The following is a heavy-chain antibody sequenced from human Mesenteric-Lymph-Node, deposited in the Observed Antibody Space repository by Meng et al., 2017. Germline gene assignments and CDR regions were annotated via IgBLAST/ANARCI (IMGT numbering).Heavy chain of an antibody. Sequence: GESLKISCAGSGFTFSNYAMSWVRQAPAKGLEWVSGITDNGINTYHADSVKGRFTISRDNFKNTLYWQMNSLRAEDTAVYYCAKDRMVGFYYYDSSGYYPTIDYWGQGTLVTVSS. CDR3: AKDRMVGFYYYDSSGYYPTIDY. V-gene: IGHV3-23*01. CDR1: GFTFSNYA. CDR2: ITDNGINT. J-gene: IGHJ4*02. D-gene: IGHD3-22*01.